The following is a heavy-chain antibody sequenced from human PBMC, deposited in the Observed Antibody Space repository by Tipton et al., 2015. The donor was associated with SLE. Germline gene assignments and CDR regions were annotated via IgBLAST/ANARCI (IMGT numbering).Heavy chain of an antibody. CDR2: IYYSGST. CDR3: ARCLGPTAIDAFDI. CDR1: GGSIGSHY. J-gene: IGHJ3*02. Sequence: TLSLTCTVSGGSIGSHYWSWIRQPPGKGLEWIGYIYYSGSTNYNPSLKSRVTISVDTSKNQFSLKLSSVTAADTAVYYCARCLGPTAIDAFDIWGQGTMVTVSS. D-gene: IGHD3-16*01. V-gene: IGHV4-59*11.